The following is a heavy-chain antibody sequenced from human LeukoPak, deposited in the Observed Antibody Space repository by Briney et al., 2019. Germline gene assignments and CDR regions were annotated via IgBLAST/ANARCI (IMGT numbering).Heavy chain of an antibody. J-gene: IGHJ4*02. CDR3: AKDRTWEPTPNYFNY. D-gene: IGHD1-26*01. V-gene: IGHV4-61*02. Sequence: SETLSLTCTVSGGSISSGSYYWSWIRQPAGKGLEWIGRIYTSGSTNCNPSLKSRVTISVDTSKNQFSLKLSSVTAADTAVYHCAKDRTWEPTPNYFNYWGQGTVVTVSS. CDR2: IYTSGST. CDR1: GGSISSGSYY.